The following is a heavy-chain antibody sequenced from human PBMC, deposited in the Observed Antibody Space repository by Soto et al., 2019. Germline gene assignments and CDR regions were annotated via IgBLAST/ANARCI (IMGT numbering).Heavy chain of an antibody. D-gene: IGHD3-16*01. CDR1: GFSLSPLW. J-gene: IGHJ4*02. CDR3: ARDLGGPDY. CDR2: LSSDGFGA. V-gene: IGHV3-74*03. Sequence: GGSLRLSCAASGFSLSPLWMHCVRQVPGRGLEWVARLSSDGFGAAYADSVKGRFFISRDIARNTLSLQMNSLRADDTAVYYCARDLGGPDYWGRGTSVTVSS.